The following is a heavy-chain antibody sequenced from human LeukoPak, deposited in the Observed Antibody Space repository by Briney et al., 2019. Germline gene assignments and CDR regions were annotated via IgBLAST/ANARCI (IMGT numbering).Heavy chain of an antibody. J-gene: IGHJ4*02. D-gene: IGHD5-24*01. CDR3: ARGDGYNFFDY. V-gene: IGHV3-23*01. CDR2: IGSSGVDT. CDR1: GFTFSSYA. Sequence: GGSLRLSCAASGFTFSSYAMSWFRQAPGKGLEWVSTIGSSGVDTYYADSVKGRFTISRDNSENTLYLQMKSLRAEDTAVYYCARGDGYNFFDYWGQGTLVTVSS.